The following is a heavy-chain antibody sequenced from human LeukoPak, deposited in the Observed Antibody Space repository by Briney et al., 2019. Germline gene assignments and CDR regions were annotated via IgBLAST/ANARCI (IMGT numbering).Heavy chain of an antibody. CDR1: GYTFTSYA. D-gene: IGHD6-13*01. CDR3: ARAGIAAAPEYFQH. CDR2: INTNTGNP. V-gene: IGHV7-4-1*02. Sequence: GASVKVSCKASGYTFTSYAMNWVRQAPGQGLEWMGWINTNTGNPTYAQGFTGRFVFSLDTSVSTAYLQISSLKAEDTAVYYCARAGIAAAPEYFQHWGQGTLVTDSS. J-gene: IGHJ1*01.